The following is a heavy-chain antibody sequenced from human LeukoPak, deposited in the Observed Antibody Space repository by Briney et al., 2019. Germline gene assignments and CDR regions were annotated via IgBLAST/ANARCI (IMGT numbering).Heavy chain of an antibody. J-gene: IGHJ4*02. CDR3: ARDHYYDSSGYYYGYDY. CDR1: GGSISSGGYY. V-gene: IGHV4-31*01. CDR2: IYYSGST. D-gene: IGHD3-22*01. Sequence: SETLSLTCTVSGGSISSGGYYWSWIRQHPGEGLEWIGYIYYSGSTYYNPSLRSPVTISIDTSKNQFSLKLSSVTAADTAVYYCARDHYYDSSGYYYGYDYWGQGTLVTVSS.